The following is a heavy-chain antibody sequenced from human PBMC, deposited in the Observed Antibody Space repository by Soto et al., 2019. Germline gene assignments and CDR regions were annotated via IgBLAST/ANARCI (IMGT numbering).Heavy chain of an antibody. Sequence: PSETLSLTCDVSGGSFSENYWTWIRHYPGKGLEWIGYIYYSGSTNYNPSLKSRVTISVDASRSQFPLKLTSVTAADTALYYCAAGTLGAVWTPLEDWGQGTLVTVSS. CDR2: IYYSGST. D-gene: IGHD3-16*01. CDR1: GGSFSENY. J-gene: IGHJ4*02. CDR3: AAGTLGAVWTPLED. V-gene: IGHV4-59*03.